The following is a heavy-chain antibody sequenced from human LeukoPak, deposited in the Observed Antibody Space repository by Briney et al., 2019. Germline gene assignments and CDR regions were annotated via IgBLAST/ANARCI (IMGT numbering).Heavy chain of an antibody. Sequence: PSETLSLTCTVSGGSISSDHWSWIRQPPGRGLEWIGYSHYSGSTNYNPSLKSRVTISVDTSKNQFSLKLSSVTAADTAVYYCARANVLLWFGELLPYGMDVWGQGTTVTVSS. V-gene: IGHV4-59*01. D-gene: IGHD3-10*01. CDR2: SHYSGST. J-gene: IGHJ6*02. CDR3: ARANVLLWFGELLPYGMDV. CDR1: GGSISSDH.